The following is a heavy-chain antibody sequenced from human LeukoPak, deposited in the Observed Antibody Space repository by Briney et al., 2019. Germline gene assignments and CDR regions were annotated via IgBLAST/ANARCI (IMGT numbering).Heavy chain of an antibody. D-gene: IGHD6-6*01. J-gene: IGHJ5*02. CDR3: VRDRPHNWFDP. V-gene: IGHV3-74*01. Sequence: GESLKISCAASGFTFNSHWMHWVRQAPGKGLVWVSRINNDGSTTTYADSVRGRFTISRDNAKNTLFLQMNSLRAEDTAVYYCVRDRPHNWFDPWGQGTLVTVSS. CDR2: INNDGSTT. CDR1: GFTFNSHW.